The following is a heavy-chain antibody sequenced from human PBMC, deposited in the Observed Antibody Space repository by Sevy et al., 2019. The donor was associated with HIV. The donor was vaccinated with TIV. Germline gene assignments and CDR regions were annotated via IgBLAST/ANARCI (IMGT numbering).Heavy chain of an antibody. CDR1: GYTFTSYG. V-gene: IGHV1-18*01. CDR2: ISAYNGNT. Sequence: ASVKVSCKASGYTFTSYGISWVRQAPGQGLEWMGWISAYNGNTNYAQKLQGRVTMTTDTSTSTAYMELRSLRSDDTAVYYCARGLGYDFWSGYYTSYYYYMDVWGKGTTVTVSS. D-gene: IGHD3-3*01. J-gene: IGHJ6*03. CDR3: ARGLGYDFWSGYYTSYYYYMDV.